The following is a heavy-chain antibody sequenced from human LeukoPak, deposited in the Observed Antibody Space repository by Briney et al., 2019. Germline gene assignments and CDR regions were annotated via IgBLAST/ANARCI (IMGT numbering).Heavy chain of an antibody. CDR3: VRALYDGSGYYSHFDY. CDR1: GFTFSVYW. CDR2: ITRSSIYT. V-gene: IGHV3-21*01. J-gene: IGHJ4*02. Sequence: GGSLRLSCAASGFTFSVYWMGWVRQAPGKGLEWVSSITRSSIYTYYADSVKGRFTISRDNAKKSLYLQMNSLRTEDTAVYYCVRALYDGSGYYSHFDYWGQGTLVTVSS. D-gene: IGHD3-22*01.